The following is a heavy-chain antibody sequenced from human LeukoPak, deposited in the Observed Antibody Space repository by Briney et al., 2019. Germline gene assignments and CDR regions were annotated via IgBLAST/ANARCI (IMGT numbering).Heavy chain of an antibody. CDR3: ARERSYYDSSGPKGY. V-gene: IGHV3-30-3*01. J-gene: IGHJ4*02. D-gene: IGHD3-22*01. Sequence: GGSLRLSCAASGFTFSSYAMHWVRQAPGKGLEWVAVISYDGSNKYYADSVKGRFTISRDNSKNTLYLQMNSLRAEDTAVYYCARERSYYDSSGPKGYWGQGTLVTVSS. CDR2: ISYDGSNK. CDR1: GFTFSSYA.